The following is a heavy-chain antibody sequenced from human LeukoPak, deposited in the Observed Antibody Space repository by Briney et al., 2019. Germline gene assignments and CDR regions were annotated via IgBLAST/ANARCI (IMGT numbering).Heavy chain of an antibody. D-gene: IGHD6-13*01. CDR1: GGSFSGYY. Sequence: SETLSLTCAVYGGSFSGYYWSWIRQPPGKGLGWIGEINHSGSTNYNPSLKSRVTISVDTSKNQFSLKLSSVTAADTAVYYCARQGFATAAGSHYFDYWGQGTLVTVSS. CDR3: ARQGFATAAGSHYFDY. CDR2: INHSGST. J-gene: IGHJ4*02. V-gene: IGHV4-34*01.